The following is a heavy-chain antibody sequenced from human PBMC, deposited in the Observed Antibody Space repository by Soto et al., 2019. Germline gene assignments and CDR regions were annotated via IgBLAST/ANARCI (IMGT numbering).Heavy chain of an antibody. J-gene: IGHJ6*02. D-gene: IGHD2-2*01. CDR2: INAGNGNT. Sequence: ASVKVSCKASGYTFTSYAMHWVRQAPGQRLEWMGWINAGNGNTKYSQKFQGRVTITRDTSASTAYMELSSLRSEDTAVYYCARIGYCSSTSCYFSASSYYDMHVRGQGLPVTVPS. V-gene: IGHV1-3*01. CDR1: GYTFTSYA. CDR3: ARIGYCSSTSCYFSASSYYDMHV.